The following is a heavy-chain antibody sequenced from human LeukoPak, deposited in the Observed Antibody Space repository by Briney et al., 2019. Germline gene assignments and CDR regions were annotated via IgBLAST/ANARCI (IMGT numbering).Heavy chain of an antibody. Sequence: SETLSLTCAVYGGSLNGHYWSWIRQSPGKGLEWIGEGSDIGGTKFNPSLKSRVSISADTSKNQFSLRLASMTAADTAVYYCAMNGQSGFSFDPWGQXTLVTVSS. CDR3: AMNGQSGFSFDP. CDR2: GSDIGGT. V-gene: IGHV4-34*01. CDR1: GGSLNGHY. D-gene: IGHD3-3*01. J-gene: IGHJ5*02.